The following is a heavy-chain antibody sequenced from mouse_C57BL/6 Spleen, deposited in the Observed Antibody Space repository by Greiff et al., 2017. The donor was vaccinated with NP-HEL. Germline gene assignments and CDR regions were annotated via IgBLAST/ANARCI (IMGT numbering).Heavy chain of an antibody. CDR2: IDPSDSYT. D-gene: IGHD1-1*01. CDR1: GYTFTSYW. Sequence: VQLQQPGAELVMPGASVKLSCKASGYTFTSYWMHWVKQSPGQGLEWIGEIDPSDSYTNYNQKFKGKSTLTVDKSSSTAYMQLSSLTSEDSAVYYCAKLYYGSSYWYFDVWGTGTTVTVSS. J-gene: IGHJ1*03. CDR3: AKLYYGSSYWYFDV. V-gene: IGHV1-69*01.